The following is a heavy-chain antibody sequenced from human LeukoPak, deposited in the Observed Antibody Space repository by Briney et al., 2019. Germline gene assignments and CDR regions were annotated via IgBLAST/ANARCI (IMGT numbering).Heavy chain of an antibody. V-gene: IGHV1-2*02. CDR2: INPNSGGT. CDR1: GYTFTSYA. D-gene: IGHD6-6*01. J-gene: IGHJ4*02. Sequence: EASVKVSCKASGYTFTSYAMHWVRQAPGQRLEWMGWINPNSGGTNYAQKFQGRVTMTRDTSISTAYMELSRLRSDDTAVYYCARSSSVWPADYWGQGTLVTVSS. CDR3: ARSSSVWPADY.